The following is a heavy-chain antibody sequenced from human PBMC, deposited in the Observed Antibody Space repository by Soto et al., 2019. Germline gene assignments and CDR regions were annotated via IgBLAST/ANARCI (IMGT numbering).Heavy chain of an antibody. Sequence: GGPLRLSCAASGFTFSSYGMHWVRQAPGKGLEWVAVIWYDGSNKYYADSVKGRFTISRDNSKNTLYLQMNSLRAEDTAVYYCARPREEYNWFDPWGQGTLVTVSS. V-gene: IGHV3-33*01. D-gene: IGHD3-10*01. J-gene: IGHJ5*02. CDR1: GFTFSSYG. CDR2: IWYDGSNK. CDR3: ARPREEYNWFDP.